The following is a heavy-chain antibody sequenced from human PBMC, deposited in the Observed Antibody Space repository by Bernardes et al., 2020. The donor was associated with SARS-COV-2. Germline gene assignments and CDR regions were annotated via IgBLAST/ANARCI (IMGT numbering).Heavy chain of an antibody. CDR3: ARHCGRATCNDFDY. V-gene: IGHV4-59*08. J-gene: IGHJ4*02. Sequence: ETLSLTCTVSSGSISPYYWSWIRQSPGRGLEWIGNVNDSGSRRYNPSLESRVTISVDTSKNELSLTVTSLTAADTATYFCARHCGRATCNDFDYWGQGTLVTVSA. D-gene: IGHD2-15*01. CDR1: SGSISPYY. CDR2: VNDSGSR.